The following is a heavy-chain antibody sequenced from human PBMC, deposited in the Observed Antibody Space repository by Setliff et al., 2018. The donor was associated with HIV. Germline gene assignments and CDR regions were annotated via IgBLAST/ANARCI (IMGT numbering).Heavy chain of an antibody. CDR2: VNPKSGNT. Sequence: ASVKVSCKASGYTFTSSDIYWVRQATGQGLEWMGWVNPKSGNTGYAQKFQGRVIMTRDTSISTVYMELRSLRSEDTAVYYCARGAWYTSGWHSSRYMDVWGKGSTVTVSS. J-gene: IGHJ6*03. D-gene: IGHD6-25*01. CDR1: GYTFTSSD. V-gene: IGHV1-8*02. CDR3: ARGAWYTSGWHSSRYMDV.